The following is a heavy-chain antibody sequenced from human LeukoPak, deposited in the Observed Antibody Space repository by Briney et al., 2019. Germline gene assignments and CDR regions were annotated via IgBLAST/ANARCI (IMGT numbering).Heavy chain of an antibody. CDR1: GFKFNSYA. J-gene: IGHJ4*02. CDR3: ARGGDCSSTGCHDY. Sequence: GGSLRLSCAASGFKFNSYAMSWVRQAPGKGLEWVSTISGSGGSTYYADSLKGRFTISRDNAKNSLYLQMNSLRAEDTAVYYCARGGDCSSTGCHDYWGQGTLVTVSS. D-gene: IGHD2-2*01. CDR2: ISGSGGST. V-gene: IGHV3-23*01.